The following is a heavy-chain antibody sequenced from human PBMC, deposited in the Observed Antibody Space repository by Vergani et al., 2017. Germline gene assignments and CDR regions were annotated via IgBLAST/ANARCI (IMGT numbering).Heavy chain of an antibody. CDR1: GFTFSSYG. CDR2: IRCDGSTK. CDR3: AKGDYYGAGGSDYYGMDV. J-gene: IGHJ6*02. Sequence: QVQLVESGGGVVQPGGSLRLSCAASGFTFSSYGMHWVRQAPGKGLEWVAFIRCDGSTKYYADSVKGRFTISRDNSKNTLYLQMNSLRAEDTAVYYCAKGDYYGAGGSDYYGMDVWGQGTTVTVSS. D-gene: IGHD3-10*01. V-gene: IGHV3-30*02.